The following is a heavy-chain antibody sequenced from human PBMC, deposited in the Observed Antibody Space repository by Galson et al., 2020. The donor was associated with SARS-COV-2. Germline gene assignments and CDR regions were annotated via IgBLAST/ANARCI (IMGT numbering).Heavy chain of an antibody. V-gene: IGHV3-23*01. D-gene: IGHD3-10*01. CDR2: MNGGGSGT. J-gene: IGHJ4*02. CDR3: AKGAGHGSVGYIDY. Sequence: GGSLRLSCTASGFTFSSYAMTWVRQAPGKGLEWVSSMNGGGSGTYYADSVKGRFTISRDNSKNTLYLQMNNLRADDTAVYYCAKGAGHGSVGYIDYWGQGTLVTVSS. CDR1: GFTFSSYA.